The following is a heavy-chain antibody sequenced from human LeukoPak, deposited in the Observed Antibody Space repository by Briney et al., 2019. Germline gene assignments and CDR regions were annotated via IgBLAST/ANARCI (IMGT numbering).Heavy chain of an antibody. J-gene: IGHJ4*02. D-gene: IGHD3-3*01. V-gene: IGHV3-48*01. CDR1: GFTFSSYS. CDR2: ISSSSTI. Sequence: EGSLRLSCAASGFTFSSYSRNWVRQAPGKGLEWVSYISSSSTIYYADSVKGRFTISRDNAKNSLYLQMNSLRAEDTAVYYCATDFWSGYWGQGTLVTVSS. CDR3: ATDFWSGY.